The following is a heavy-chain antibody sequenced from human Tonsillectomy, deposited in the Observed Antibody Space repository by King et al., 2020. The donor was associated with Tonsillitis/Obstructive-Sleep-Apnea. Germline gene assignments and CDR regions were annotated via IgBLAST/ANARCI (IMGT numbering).Heavy chain of an antibody. CDR3: ARDPGV. V-gene: IGHV3-7*01. CDR1: EFTFSGYW. J-gene: IGHJ6*04. CDR2: INQDGSEK. Sequence: EVQLVKSGGGLVQPGGSLRLSCVASEFTFSGYWMSWVRQAPGKGLEWVANINQDGSEKYYVDSLKGRFTISRDNAGYSLYLQMNSLRAEDTAVYFCARDPGVWGKGTTVTVSS.